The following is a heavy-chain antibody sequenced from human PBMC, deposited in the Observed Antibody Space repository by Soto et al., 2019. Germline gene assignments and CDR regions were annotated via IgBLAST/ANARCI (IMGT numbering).Heavy chain of an antibody. D-gene: IGHD3-16*01. Sequence: GGSLRLSCAASGFTFSSYWMSWVRQAPGKGLEWVANIKQDGSEKYYVDSVKGRFTISRDSAKNSLYLQMNSLRAEDTAVYYCARAVITFGGVSHADYWGQGTLVTVSS. CDR3: ARAVITFGGVSHADY. V-gene: IGHV3-7*01. J-gene: IGHJ4*02. CDR1: GFTFSSYW. CDR2: IKQDGSEK.